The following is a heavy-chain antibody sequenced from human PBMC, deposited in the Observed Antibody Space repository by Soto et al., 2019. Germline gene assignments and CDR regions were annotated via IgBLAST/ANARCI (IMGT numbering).Heavy chain of an antibody. V-gene: IGHV3-23*01. CDR2: VGGSDTDK. Sequence: EVQLLESGGGVVQPGGSLRLSCAASGFTFSAYAMSWVRQAPGKGLQWVSGVGGSDTDKHYADSVRGRFTVSRDNSKNPLYLQMNSLRVADTAVYYCAKDATAVNGVWDPFDMWGQGTEVTVSS. CDR3: AKDATAVNGVWDPFDM. J-gene: IGHJ3*02. D-gene: IGHD2-8*01. CDR1: GFTFSAYA.